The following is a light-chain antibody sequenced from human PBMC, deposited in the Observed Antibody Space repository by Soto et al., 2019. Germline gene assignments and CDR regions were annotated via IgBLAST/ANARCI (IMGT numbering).Light chain of an antibody. V-gene: IGLV2-11*01. CDR1: SSDVGYYNY. J-gene: IGLJ3*02. Sequence: QSALTQPRSVSGSPGQSVTISCTGTSSDVGYYNYVSWYQQHPGKAPKLMIYDVSQRPSGVPDRFSGSKSGNTASLTISGLQADDDGDYFCCSYAGSYSWVFGGGTKVTVL. CDR2: DVS. CDR3: CSYAGSYSWV.